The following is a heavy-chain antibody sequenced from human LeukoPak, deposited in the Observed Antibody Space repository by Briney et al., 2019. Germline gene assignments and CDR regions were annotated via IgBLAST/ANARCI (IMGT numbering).Heavy chain of an antibody. CDR2: INPSGGSP. D-gene: IGHD2-15*01. V-gene: IGHV1-46*01. CDR1: GYTFTSYY. CDR3: ARGPVYCSGGSCPYNWFDP. Sequence: ASVKVSCKASGYTFTSYYMHWVRQAPGQGLEWMGIINPSGGSPSYAQKFQGRVTMTRDTSTSTVYMELSSLRSEDTAVYYCARGPVYCSGGSCPYNWFDPWGQGTLVTVSS. J-gene: IGHJ5*02.